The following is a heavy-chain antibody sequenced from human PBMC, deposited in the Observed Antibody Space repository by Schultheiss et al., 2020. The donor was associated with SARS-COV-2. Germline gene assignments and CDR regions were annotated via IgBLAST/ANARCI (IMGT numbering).Heavy chain of an antibody. J-gene: IGHJ4*02. CDR2: IYYSGST. CDR3: ARLFSGVGAIHPYFDY. Sequence: SQTLSLTCTVSGGSISSSSYYWGWIRQPPGKGLEWIGSIYYSGSTYYNPSLKSRVTISVDTSKNQFSLKLSSVTAADTAVYYCARLFSGVGAIHPYFDYWGQGTLVTVSS. V-gene: IGHV4-39*01. D-gene: IGHD1-26*01. CDR1: GGSISSSSYY.